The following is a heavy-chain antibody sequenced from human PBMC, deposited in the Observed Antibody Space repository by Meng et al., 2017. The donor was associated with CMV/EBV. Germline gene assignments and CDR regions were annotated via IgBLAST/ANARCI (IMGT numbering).Heavy chain of an antibody. V-gene: IGHV4-38-2*02. CDR3: ASHHDSSIYYYYYGMDV. D-gene: IGHD3-22*01. CDR2: IYHSGST. Sequence: GSLRLSCTVSGYSISSGYYWGWIRQPPGKGLEWIGSIYHSGSTYYNPSLKSRVTISVDTSKNQFSLKLSSVTAADTAVYYCASHHDSSIYYYYYGMDVWGQGTTVTVSS. CDR1: GYSISSGYY. J-gene: IGHJ6*02.